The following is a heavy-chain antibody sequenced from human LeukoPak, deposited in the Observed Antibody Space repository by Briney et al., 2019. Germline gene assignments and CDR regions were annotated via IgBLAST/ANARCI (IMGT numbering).Heavy chain of an antibody. V-gene: IGHV3-21*01. CDR2: ISTTGDFI. CDR1: GFTFTTYS. CDR3: AGRDCTNGLCQFDY. D-gene: IGHD2-8*01. Sequence: GGSLRLSCVASGFTFTTYSMNWVRLAPGKGLEWVSAISTTGDFIHYAASAKCRSTISRDNATNTLYLQMNSLRAEDTAIYYCAGRDCTNGLCQFDYWGQGTLVTVSS. J-gene: IGHJ4*02.